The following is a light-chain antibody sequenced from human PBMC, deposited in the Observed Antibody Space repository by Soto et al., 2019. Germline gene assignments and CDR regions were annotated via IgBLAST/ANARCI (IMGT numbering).Light chain of an antibody. Sequence: EIVMTQSPATLSVSPGGRATLSCRASQSISDTLAWYQQKPGQAPRPLIYGAFRRATGFPARFSGSGSGTDFTLTIISLQSEDFAVYYCQQYDNWPWTFGQGTKVEI. CDR3: QQYDNWPWT. CDR2: GAF. V-gene: IGKV3-15*01. CDR1: QSISDT. J-gene: IGKJ1*01.